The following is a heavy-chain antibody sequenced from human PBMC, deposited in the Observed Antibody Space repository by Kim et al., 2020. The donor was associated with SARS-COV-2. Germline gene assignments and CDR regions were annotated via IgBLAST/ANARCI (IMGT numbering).Heavy chain of an antibody. Sequence: GGSLRLSCAASGFTFSSYWMHWVRQAPGKGLVWVSRINSDGSSTSYADSVKGRFTISRDNAKNTLYLQMNSLRAEDTAVYYCARDPEVRGAHWYFDLWGRGTLVTVSS. J-gene: IGHJ2*01. CDR3: ARDPEVRGAHWYFDL. CDR1: GFTFSSYW. CDR2: INSDGSST. V-gene: IGHV3-74*01. D-gene: IGHD3-10*01.